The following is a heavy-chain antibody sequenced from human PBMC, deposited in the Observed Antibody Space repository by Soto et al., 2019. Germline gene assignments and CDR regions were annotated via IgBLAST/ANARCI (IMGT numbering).Heavy chain of an antibody. Sequence: QVQVVESGGGVVQPGRSLRLSCTTSGFTFTSYNMHWVRQAPGKGLEWVATFWYDASGQKYADSVKGRFTISRDPSRGTLYLLMNSLTADDTALYYCVFGSWNQYYFDHWGQGIVVTVSS. V-gene: IGHV3-33*08. CDR2: FWYDASGQ. J-gene: IGHJ4*02. CDR1: GFTFTSYN. D-gene: IGHD6-13*01. CDR3: VFGSWNQYYFDH.